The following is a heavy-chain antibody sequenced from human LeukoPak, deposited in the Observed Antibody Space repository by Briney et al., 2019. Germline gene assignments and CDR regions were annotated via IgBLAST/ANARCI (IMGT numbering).Heavy chain of an antibody. CDR1: GGSISSYY. CDR2: IYYSGST. Sequence: SETLSLTCTVPGGSISSYYWSWIRHPPGKGLWWIGHIYYSGSTNYNPSLKSRVTISVDTSKTQFSLKLSSVTAADTVVYYCARVVVRGVRRNFDYWGQGTLVTVSS. D-gene: IGHD3-10*01. J-gene: IGHJ4*02. V-gene: IGHV4-59*01. CDR3: ARVVVRGVRRNFDY.